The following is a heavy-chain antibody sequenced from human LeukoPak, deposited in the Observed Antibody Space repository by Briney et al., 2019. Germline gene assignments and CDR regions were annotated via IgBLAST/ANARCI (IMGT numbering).Heavy chain of an antibody. D-gene: IGHD5-24*01. Sequence: QPGRSLRLSCAASGFSFSTYAMHWVRQAPGKGLGWVAVISYDGSNKYYADSVKGRFTISRDNSKNTLYLQMNSLRAEDTAVYYCARGGQKHVEMATMTDYWGQGTLVTVSS. CDR2: ISYDGSNK. V-gene: IGHV3-30*19. J-gene: IGHJ4*02. CDR3: ARGGQKHVEMATMTDY. CDR1: GFSFSTYA.